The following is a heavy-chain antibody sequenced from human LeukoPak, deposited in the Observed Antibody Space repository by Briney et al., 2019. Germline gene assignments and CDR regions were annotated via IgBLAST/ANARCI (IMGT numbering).Heavy chain of an antibody. Sequence: SETLSLTCGLNGGSFSGYYWSWLRQPPGKGLEWVGEINRSGSTNYNPSLKSRVTISVDTTKNQFSLRLNSVTAADTAVYYCAREETGSYGGIFSNRRFRNWFDPWGQGTLVTVSS. V-gene: IGHV4-34*01. J-gene: IGHJ5*02. D-gene: IGHD4-23*01. CDR2: INRSGST. CDR1: GGSFSGYY. CDR3: AREETGSYGGIFSNRRFRNWFDP.